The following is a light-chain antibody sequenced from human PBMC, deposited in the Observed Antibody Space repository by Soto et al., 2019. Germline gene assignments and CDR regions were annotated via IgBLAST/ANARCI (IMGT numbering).Light chain of an antibody. J-gene: IGKJ4*01. CDR2: GAS. CDR1: QIVSSN. V-gene: IGKV3D-15*01. CDR3: QQYNKWPFT. Sequence: EIVMTQSPVTLSVSPVEIATLSCKASQIVSSNLDWYQQNPGQSPRQLIYGASTRANGIPARFSGSGSGTEFTLTISSLQSEDFAVYYCQQYNKWPFTFGGGTKVEIK.